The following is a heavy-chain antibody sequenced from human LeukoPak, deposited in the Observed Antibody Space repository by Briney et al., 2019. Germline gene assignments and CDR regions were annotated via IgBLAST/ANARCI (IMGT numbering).Heavy chain of an antibody. CDR2: IIPILGIA. CDR1: GGTFSSYA. D-gene: IGHD2-15*01. Sequence: GSSVEVSCKASGGTFSSYAISWVRQAPGQGLEWMGRIIPILGIANYAQKFQGRVTITADKSTSTAYMELSSLRSEDTAVYYCARGRQVVDAFDIWGQGTMVTVSS. J-gene: IGHJ3*02. CDR3: ARGRQVVDAFDI. V-gene: IGHV1-69*04.